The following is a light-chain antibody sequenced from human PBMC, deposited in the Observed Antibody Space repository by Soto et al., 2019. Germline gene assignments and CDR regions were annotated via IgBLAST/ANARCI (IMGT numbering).Light chain of an antibody. J-gene: IGKJ1*01. CDR1: QSISSW. CDR3: QQYNGYSRT. CDR2: KAS. V-gene: IGKV1-5*03. Sequence: IRMTQSPSSFSASTGDRVTITCRARQSISSWLAWYQQKPGKAPKLLIYKASNLHSGVPSRFSGSGSGTEFTLTISSLQPDDFATYYCQQYNGYSRTFGLGTKVDIK.